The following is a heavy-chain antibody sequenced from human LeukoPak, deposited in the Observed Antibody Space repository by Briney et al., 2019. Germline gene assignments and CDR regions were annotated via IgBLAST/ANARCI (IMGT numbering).Heavy chain of an antibody. D-gene: IGHD6-13*01. V-gene: IGHV3-21*01. CDR2: INSGSSNT. CDR1: GFIFSSYV. CDR3: TRDFLAAGDY. Sequence: GGSLRLSCEASGFIFSSYVMNWVRQASGKGLEWVASINSGSSNTYYTESVKGRFTISRDDAKKSLYLQMDSLRVEDTAVYFCTRDFLAAGDYWGQGTRVTVSS. J-gene: IGHJ4*02.